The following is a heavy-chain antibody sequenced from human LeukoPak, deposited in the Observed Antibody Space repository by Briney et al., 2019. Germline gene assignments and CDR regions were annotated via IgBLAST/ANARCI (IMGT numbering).Heavy chain of an antibody. CDR3: AKSPLLHDHSLYYYYYMDV. J-gene: IGHJ6*03. CDR2: ISGSGGST. CDR1: GFTFSSYA. D-gene: IGHD4-11*01. V-gene: IGHV3-23*01. Sequence: AGGSLRLSCAASGFTFSSYAMSWVRQAPGKGLEWVSAISGSGGSTYYADSVKGRFTISRDNSKNTLYLQMNSLRAEDTAVYYCAKSPLLHDHSLYYYYYMDVWGKGTTVTVSS.